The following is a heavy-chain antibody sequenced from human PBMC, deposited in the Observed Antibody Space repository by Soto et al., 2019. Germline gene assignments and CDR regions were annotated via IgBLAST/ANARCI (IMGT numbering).Heavy chain of an antibody. CDR2: IYWDDDK. V-gene: IGHV2-5*02. CDR3: AHIPNYYQYDWFDP. CDR1: GFSLTTRGVG. D-gene: IGHD3-16*01. Sequence: QITLKDSGPTLVKPTQTLTLTCTFSGFSLTTRGVGVGWIRQPPGKALECLALIYWDDDKRYSPSLQSRLSLTTDTSKNQVVLTMTNVDPVDTATYYCAHIPNYYQYDWFDPWGQGTLVSVSS. J-gene: IGHJ5*02.